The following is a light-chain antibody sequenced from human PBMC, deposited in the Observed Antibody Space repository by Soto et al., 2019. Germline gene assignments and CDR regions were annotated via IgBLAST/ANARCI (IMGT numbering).Light chain of an antibody. Sequence: QAVVTQPRSVSGSPGQSVTISCTGTSSDVGGYNYVSWYQQHPGKAPKLMIYDVSKRPSGVPDRFSGSKSGNTASLTISGLQAEDEADYYCCSYAGSYTPVFGGGTKLTVL. CDR2: DVS. V-gene: IGLV2-11*01. J-gene: IGLJ2*01. CDR3: CSYAGSYTPV. CDR1: SSDVGGYNY.